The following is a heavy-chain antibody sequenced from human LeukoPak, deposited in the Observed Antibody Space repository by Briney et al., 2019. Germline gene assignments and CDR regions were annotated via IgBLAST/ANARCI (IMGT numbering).Heavy chain of an antibody. V-gene: IGHV3-30*18. CDR1: GFTFSSYG. J-gene: IGHJ4*02. Sequence: GGSLRLSCAASGFTFSSYGMHWVRQAPGKGLEWVAVISYDGSNKHYADSVKGRFTISRDNSKNTLYLQMNSLRAEDTAVYYCAKASGFFKIDYWGQGTLVTVSS. CDR2: ISYDGSNK. CDR3: AKASGFFKIDY. D-gene: IGHD3-3*01.